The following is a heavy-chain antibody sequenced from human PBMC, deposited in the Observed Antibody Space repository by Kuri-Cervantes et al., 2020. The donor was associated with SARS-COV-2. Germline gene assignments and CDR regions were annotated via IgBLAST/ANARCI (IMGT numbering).Heavy chain of an antibody. CDR2: IYCSGST. CDR3: ARLGSSWYYYYYYMDV. V-gene: IGHV4-39*01. CDR1: GGSISSSSYY. J-gene: IGHJ6*03. D-gene: IGHD6-13*01. Sequence: ESLKISCTVSGGSISSSSYYWGWIRQPPGKGLEWIGSIYCSGSTYYNPSLKSRVTISVDTSKNQFSLKLSSVTAADTAVYYCARLGSSWYYYYYYMDVWGKGTTVTVSS.